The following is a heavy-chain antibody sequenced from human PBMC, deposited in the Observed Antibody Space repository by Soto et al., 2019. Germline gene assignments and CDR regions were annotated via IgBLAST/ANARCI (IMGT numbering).Heavy chain of an antibody. Sequence: QVQLQQSGPGLLKPSQTLSLTCIVSGGSMTSGGYYWSWIRQHPGKGLEWLGYIYHSGTTYYNPSLKSGVALSVDTSHDQFSLRLSSRTATDSAISYCAGAGGGVVTDHFDYWCQGTQVTVSS. J-gene: IGHJ4*02. CDR3: AGAGGGVVTDHFDY. CDR1: GGSMTSGGYY. CDR2: IYHSGTT. D-gene: IGHD2-21*02. V-gene: IGHV4-30-4*01.